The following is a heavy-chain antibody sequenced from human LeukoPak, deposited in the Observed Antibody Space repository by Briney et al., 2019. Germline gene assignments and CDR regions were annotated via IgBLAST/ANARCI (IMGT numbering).Heavy chain of an antibody. CDR3: ARDLGGALFLY. J-gene: IGHJ4*02. CDR2: IYYSGST. V-gene: IGHV4-59*12. Sequence: SETLSLTCTVSGGSISRYYWSWIRQPPGKGLGWIGYIYYSGSTNFNPSLKSRVTISVDTSKNQFSRKLRSVTPAHTAVYYCARDLGGALFLYWGEGTLLTVSS. D-gene: IGHD2/OR15-2a*01. CDR1: GGSISRYY.